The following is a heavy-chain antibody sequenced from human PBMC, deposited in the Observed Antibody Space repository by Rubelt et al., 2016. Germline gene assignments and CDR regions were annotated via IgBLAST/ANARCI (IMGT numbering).Heavy chain of an antibody. J-gene: IGHJ4*02. CDR1: GFTVSSNY. V-gene: IGHV3-53*01. CDR3: ARDLGAD. CDR2: IYSGGNT. Sequence: EVQLVESGGGLVQPGGSLRLSCAASGFTVSSNYMTWVRQAPGRGLEWVSVIYSGGNTYYADSVKGRFTSSRDNSKNTLYLQMNSLRAEDTAVYYCARDLGADWGQGTLVTVSS. D-gene: IGHD3-3*01.